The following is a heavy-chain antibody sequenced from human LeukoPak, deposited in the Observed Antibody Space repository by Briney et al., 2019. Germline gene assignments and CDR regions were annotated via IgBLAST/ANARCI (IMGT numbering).Heavy chain of an antibody. CDR2: ISGSSSTI. V-gene: IGHV3-48*01. J-gene: IGHJ4*02. CDR1: GFTFSTYS. Sequence: GGSLRLSCAASGFTFSTYSMNWVRQAPGKGLEWVSYISGSSSTIYYADSVKGRFTISRDDAKNSLYLQMNSLRAEDTAVYYCASGQDTVVVAAATPRLFDYWGQGTLVTVSS. CDR3: ASGQDTVVVAAATPRLFDY. D-gene: IGHD2-15*01.